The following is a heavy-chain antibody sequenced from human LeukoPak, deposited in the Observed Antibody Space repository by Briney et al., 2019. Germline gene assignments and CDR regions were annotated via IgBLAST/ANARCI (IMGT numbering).Heavy chain of an antibody. Sequence: ASVKVSCKASGYTFTGYYMHWVRQAPGQGLEWTGWINPNSGGTNYAQKFQGRVTMTRDTSISTAYMELSRLRSDDTAVYYCASSGSSSPGPNWFDPWGQGTLVTVSS. D-gene: IGHD6-6*01. CDR3: ASSGSSSPGPNWFDP. V-gene: IGHV1-2*02. CDR2: INPNSGGT. CDR1: GYTFTGYY. J-gene: IGHJ5*02.